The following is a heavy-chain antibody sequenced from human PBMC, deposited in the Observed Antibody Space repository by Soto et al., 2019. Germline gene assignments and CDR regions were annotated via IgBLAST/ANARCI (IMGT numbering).Heavy chain of an antibody. CDR1: GYTLRKLS. CDR3: AREAVAFDS. CDR2: FDPEDVET. Sequence: ASLEMTWEVSGYTLRKLSMRWVRQAPGEGLEWMGGFDPEDVETIYAQKFQGRVTMTEDTSTDTAYMELSSLTSEDTAVYSCAREAVAFDSWGQGLLVNVS. J-gene: IGHJ4*02. V-gene: IGHV1-24*01. D-gene: IGHD6-19*01.